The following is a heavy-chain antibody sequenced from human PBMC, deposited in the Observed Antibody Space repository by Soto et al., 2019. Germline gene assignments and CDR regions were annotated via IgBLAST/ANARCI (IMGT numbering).Heavy chain of an antibody. J-gene: IGHJ4*02. CDR2: IYYSGRT. D-gene: IGHD3-9*01. V-gene: IGHV4-39*01. CDR3: ARHLGTISLTDY. Sequence: QLQLQESAPGLVKPSETLSLTCTVSGGSISSSSYYWGWIRQPPGKGLEWMGCIYYSGRTYYNPSLQSRVTISVDTSKNQFSLKLSSVTAADTAVYYCARHLGTISLTDYWGQGTLVTVSS. CDR1: GGSISSSSYY.